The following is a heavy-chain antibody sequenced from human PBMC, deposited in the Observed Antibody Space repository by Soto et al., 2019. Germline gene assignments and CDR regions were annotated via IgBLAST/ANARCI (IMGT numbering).Heavy chain of an antibody. J-gene: IGHJ6*02. CDR3: GGGGGWSRGAYYYYGMDV. CDR2: IIPIFGTA. D-gene: IGHD2-15*01. Sequence: QVQLVQSGAEVKKPGSSVKVSCKASGGTFSSYAISWVRQAPGQGLEWMGGIIPIFGTANYAQKFQGRVTITADESTSTAYMELGGGGGGGGGGGGGGGGGGWSRGAYYYYGMDVWGQGTTVTVSS. V-gene: IGHV1-69*01. CDR1: GGTFSSYA.